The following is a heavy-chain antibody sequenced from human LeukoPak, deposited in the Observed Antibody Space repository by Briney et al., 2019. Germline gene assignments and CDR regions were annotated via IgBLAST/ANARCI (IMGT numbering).Heavy chain of an antibody. CDR1: GFTFSSYA. D-gene: IGHD6-13*01. CDR3: ARVGYTGTWYSSPPFDY. V-gene: IGHV3-23*01. CDR2: ISGSSDTT. Sequence: GGSLRLSCAASGFTFSSYAMSWVRQAPGKGLEWVSAISGSSDTTYYADSVKGRFTISRDNSKNTLYLQVNSLRAEDTAVYYCARVGYTGTWYSSPPFDYWGQGTLVTVSS. J-gene: IGHJ4*02.